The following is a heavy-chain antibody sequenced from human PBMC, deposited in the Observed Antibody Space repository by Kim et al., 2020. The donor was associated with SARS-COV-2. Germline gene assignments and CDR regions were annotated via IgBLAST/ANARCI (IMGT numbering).Heavy chain of an antibody. D-gene: IGHD3-10*01. CDR2: ISYDGSNK. CDR1: GFTFSSYA. J-gene: IGHJ4*02. CDR3: ARDSLAYYYGSGSYHGYFDY. V-gene: IGHV3-30*04. Sequence: GGSLRLSCAASGFTFSSYAMHWVRQAPGKGLEWVAVISYDGSNKYYADSVKGRFTISRDNSKNTLYLQMNSLRAEDTAVYYCARDSLAYYYGSGSYHGYFDYWGQGTLVTVSS.